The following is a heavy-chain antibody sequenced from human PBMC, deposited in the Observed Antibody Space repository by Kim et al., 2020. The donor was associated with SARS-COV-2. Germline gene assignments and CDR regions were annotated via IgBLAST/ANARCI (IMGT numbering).Heavy chain of an antibody. CDR2: INPSGGSP. CDR3: ARGEVRAVDGVAYYYYGMDV. Sequence: ASVKVSCQASGYTFTSYYMHWVRQAPGQGLEWMGIINPSGGSPSYAQKFHGRVTMTRDTSTSTVYMELSSLRSEDTAVYYRARGEVRAVDGVAYYYYGMDVWGQGTTVTVSS. D-gene: IGHD6-19*01. V-gene: IGHV1-46*01. CDR1: GYTFTSYY. J-gene: IGHJ6*02.